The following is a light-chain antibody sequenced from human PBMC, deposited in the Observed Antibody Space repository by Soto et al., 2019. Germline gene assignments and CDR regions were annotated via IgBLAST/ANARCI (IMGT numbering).Light chain of an antibody. V-gene: IGKV3-20*01. J-gene: IGKJ1*01. CDR1: QSVSSN. Sequence: EIVLTQSPGTLSLSPGERATLSCRASQSVSSNLAWYQQKPGQAPRLLIYGASTRATGIPDRFSGSGSGTDFTLTISRLEPEDFAVYYCQQYDTSPRTFGQGTKGDIK. CDR2: GAS. CDR3: QQYDTSPRT.